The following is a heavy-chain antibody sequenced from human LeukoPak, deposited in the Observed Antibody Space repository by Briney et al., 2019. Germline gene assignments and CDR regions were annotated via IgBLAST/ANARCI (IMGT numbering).Heavy chain of an antibody. J-gene: IGHJ4*02. D-gene: IGHD6-6*01. CDR3: ARLGDSTSRLYYFDY. CDR2: ISYSGST. Sequence: SETLSLTCTVSGGSISSYYWSWIRQPPGKGLEWIGYISYSGSTYYNPSLKSRVTISVDASKSQFSLKLSSVTAADTAVYYCARLGDSTSRLYYFDYWGQGTLVTVSS. CDR1: GGSISSYY. V-gene: IGHV4-59*08.